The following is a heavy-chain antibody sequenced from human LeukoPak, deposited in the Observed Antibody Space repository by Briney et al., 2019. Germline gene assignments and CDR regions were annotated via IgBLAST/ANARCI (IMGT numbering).Heavy chain of an antibody. D-gene: IGHD5-12*01. CDR2: IFYSGST. CDR3: ARGPSGYHNT. J-gene: IGHJ4*02. V-gene: IGHV4-39*07. Sequence: GSLRLSCEASGFTFSSYSMNWIRQPPGKGLEWIGSIFYSGSTYYNPSLKSRVTISVDTSKNQVSLRLSSVTAEDTAVYYCARGPSGYHNTGGQGTLVTVSS. CDR1: GFTFSSYS.